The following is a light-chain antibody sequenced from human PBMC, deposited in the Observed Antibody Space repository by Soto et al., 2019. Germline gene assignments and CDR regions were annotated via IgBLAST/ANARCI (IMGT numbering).Light chain of an antibody. CDR3: QQYSASPLT. CDR2: GAS. J-gene: IGKJ4*01. Sequence: EIVLTQSPGTLSLSPGERATLSCRASRSVSSSYLAWYQQKPGQAPRLLIYGASSRATGIPDRFSGSGSATDFTLTISRLEPEDFAVYYCQQYSASPLTFGGGTKVEIK. V-gene: IGKV3-20*01. CDR1: RSVSSSY.